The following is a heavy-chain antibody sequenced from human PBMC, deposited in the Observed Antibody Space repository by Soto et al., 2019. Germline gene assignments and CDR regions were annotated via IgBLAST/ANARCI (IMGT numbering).Heavy chain of an antibody. CDR1: GGSFSGYY. V-gene: IGHV4-34*01. J-gene: IGHJ6*02. CDR3: ERMGITMVRGVIKAYYNYYGMDV. CDR2: INHSGST. Sequence: PSETLCVTCAVYGGSFSGYYWSWIRQPPGKGLEWIGEINHSGSTNYNPSLKSRVTISVDKSKNQLSMKLSSVTAADTAVYYCERMGITMVRGVIKAYYNYYGMDVWGQGTTVT. D-gene: IGHD3-10*01.